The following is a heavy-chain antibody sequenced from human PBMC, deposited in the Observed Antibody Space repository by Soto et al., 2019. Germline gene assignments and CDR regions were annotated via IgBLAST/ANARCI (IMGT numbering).Heavy chain of an antibody. CDR2: ISAYNGNT. Sequence: QVPLVQSGAEVKKPGASVKVSCKASGYTFTSYGISWVRQAPGQGLEWMGWISAYNGNTNYAQKLQGRVTMTTDTSTSTAYMELRSLRSDDTAVYYCAKDHRITMIVVAPYYYGMDVWGQGTTVTVSS. D-gene: IGHD3-22*01. CDR3: AKDHRITMIVVAPYYYGMDV. CDR1: GYTFTSYG. V-gene: IGHV1-18*04. J-gene: IGHJ6*02.